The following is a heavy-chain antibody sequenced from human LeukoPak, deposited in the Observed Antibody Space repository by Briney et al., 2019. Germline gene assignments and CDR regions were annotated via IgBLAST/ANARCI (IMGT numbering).Heavy chain of an antibody. CDR1: GFTFSSYS. CDR2: ISSSSSYI. Sequence: GGSLRLSCAASGFTFSSYSMNWVRQAPGKGLEWVSSISSSSSYIYYADSVKGRFTISRDNSKNTLYLQMNSLRAEDTAVYYCAKDNAYYYADYWGQGTLVTVSS. J-gene: IGHJ4*02. D-gene: IGHD3-10*01. CDR3: AKDNAYYYADY. V-gene: IGHV3-21*01.